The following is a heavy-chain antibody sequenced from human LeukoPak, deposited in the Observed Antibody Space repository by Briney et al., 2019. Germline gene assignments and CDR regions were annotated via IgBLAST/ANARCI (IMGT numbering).Heavy chain of an antibody. Sequence: GGSLRLSCPASGFTFSGYAMSWVRQAPGKGLEWVSAISGSGGSTYYADSVKGRFTISRDNSKNTLHLQMNSLRAEDTAVYYCAQEGGYRGYSYGYFDYWGQGTLVTVSS. V-gene: IGHV3-23*01. CDR2: ISGSGGST. CDR3: AQEGGYRGYSYGYFDY. D-gene: IGHD5-18*01. CDR1: GFTFSGYA. J-gene: IGHJ4*02.